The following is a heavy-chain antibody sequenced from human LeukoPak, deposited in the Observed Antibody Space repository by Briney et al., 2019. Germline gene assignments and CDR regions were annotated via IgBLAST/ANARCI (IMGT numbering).Heavy chain of an antibody. CDR2: IYTSGST. J-gene: IGHJ4*02. CDR3: ARGRDSGSGSYLEGLDY. CDR1: GGSISSYY. D-gene: IGHD3-10*01. Sequence: KPSGTLSLTCTVSGGSISSYYWSWIRQPAGKGLEWIGRIYTSGSTNYNPSLKSRVTMSVDTSKNQFSLKLSSVTAADTAVYYCARGRDSGSGSYLEGLDYWGQGTLVTVSS. V-gene: IGHV4-4*07.